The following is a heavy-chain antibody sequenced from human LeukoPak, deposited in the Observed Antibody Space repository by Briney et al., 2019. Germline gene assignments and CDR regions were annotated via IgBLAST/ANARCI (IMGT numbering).Heavy chain of an antibody. CDR1: GFSFSGHW. V-gene: IGHV3-74*01. CDR2: ISPTGSTT. J-gene: IGHJ4*02. CDR3: ARGPNSNWSGLDF. Sequence: GGSLRLSCTASGFSFSGHWMHWARELPGRRLVWVSRISPTGSTTSYADSVKGRFTVSRDNAKNTLYLQVNNLRAEDTAVYYCARGPNSNWSGLDFWGQGTLLTVSS. D-gene: IGHD6-6*01.